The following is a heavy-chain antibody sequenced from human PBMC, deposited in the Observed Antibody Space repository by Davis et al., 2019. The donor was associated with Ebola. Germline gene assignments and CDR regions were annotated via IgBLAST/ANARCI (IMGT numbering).Heavy chain of an antibody. CDR2: IIPMFGVP. CDR3: VGQTRGPFDY. D-gene: IGHD2-2*01. V-gene: IGHV1-69*13. CDR1: GGIFSDYT. J-gene: IGHJ4*02. Sequence: SVKVSCKASGGIFSDYTVNWVRQAPGQGLEWMGGIIPMFGVPTYAQKFQGRVTITADESTTTAYMELSSLRSEDTAVYYCVGQTRGPFDYWGQGTLVTVSS.